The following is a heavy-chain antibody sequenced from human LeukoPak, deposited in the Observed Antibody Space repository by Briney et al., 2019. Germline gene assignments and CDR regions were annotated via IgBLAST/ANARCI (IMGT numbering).Heavy chain of an antibody. V-gene: IGHV1-69*13. Sequence: ASVKVSCKASGGAFSSYAISWVRQAPGQGLEWMGGIIPIFGTANYAQKFQGRVTITADESTSTAYMELSSLRSEDTAVYYCAAAVSPYNWFDPWGQGTLVTVSS. J-gene: IGHJ5*02. CDR2: IIPIFGTA. CDR3: AAAVSPYNWFDP. CDR1: GGAFSSYA. D-gene: IGHD6-13*01.